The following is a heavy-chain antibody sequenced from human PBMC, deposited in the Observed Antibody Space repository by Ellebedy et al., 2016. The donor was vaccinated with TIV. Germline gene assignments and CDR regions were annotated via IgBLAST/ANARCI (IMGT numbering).Heavy chain of an antibody. CDR2: ISSSSNTI. V-gene: IGHV3-48*02. CDR3: ARRESSVWYWNY. CDR1: GFTFSSYS. J-gene: IGHJ4*02. Sequence: GESLKISXAASGFTFSSYSMIWVRQAPGKGLEWISYISSSSNTIYYADSVKGRFTISRDNAKNSLYLRMNSLSDEDTAVYFCARRESSVWYWNYWGQGTLVTVSS. D-gene: IGHD6-19*01.